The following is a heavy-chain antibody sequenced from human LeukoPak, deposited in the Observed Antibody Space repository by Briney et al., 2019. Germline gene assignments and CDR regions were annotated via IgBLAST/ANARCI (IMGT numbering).Heavy chain of an antibody. V-gene: IGHV3-30*04. Sequence: GRSLRLSCAASGFTFSSYAMHWVRQAPGKGLEWVAVISYDGSNKYYADSVKGRFTISRDNAKNSLYLQMNSLRAEDTAVYYCARAIRYDEAFDYWGQGTLVTVSS. CDR3: ARAIRYDEAFDY. CDR2: ISYDGSNK. J-gene: IGHJ4*02. D-gene: IGHD5-12*01. CDR1: GFTFSSYA.